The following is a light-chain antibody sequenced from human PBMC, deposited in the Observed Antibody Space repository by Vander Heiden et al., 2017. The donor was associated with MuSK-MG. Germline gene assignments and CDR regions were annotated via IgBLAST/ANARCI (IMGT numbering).Light chain of an antibody. V-gene: IGLV2-18*02. CDR2: EVS. J-gene: IGLJ2*01. Sequence: QSALTQPPSVSGSPGQSVTISCTGTSSDIGSYNRVAWYQQPPGTAPNLLVYEVSYRPSGVPDRFSGSKSGNTASLTISGLQAEDEADYYCGSYTTSITLIFGGGTKLTVL. CDR3: GSYTTSITLI. CDR1: SSDIGSYNR.